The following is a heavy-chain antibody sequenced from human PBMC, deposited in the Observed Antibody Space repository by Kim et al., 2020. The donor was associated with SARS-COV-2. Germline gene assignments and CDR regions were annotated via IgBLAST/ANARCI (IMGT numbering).Heavy chain of an antibody. CDR2: ISSSSSYI. CDR1: GFTFSSYS. J-gene: IGHJ4*02. V-gene: IGHV3-21*01. Sequence: GGSLRLSCAASGFTFSSYSMNWVRQAPGKGLEWVSSISSSSSYIYYADSVKGRFTISRDNAKNSLYLQMNSLRAEDTAVYYCAGCEDTAMVRVDYWGQGTLVTVSS. D-gene: IGHD5-18*01. CDR3: AGCEDTAMVRVDY.